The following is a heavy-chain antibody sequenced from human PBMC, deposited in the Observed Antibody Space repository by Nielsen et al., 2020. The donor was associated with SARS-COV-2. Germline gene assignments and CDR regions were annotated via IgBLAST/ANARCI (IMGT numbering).Heavy chain of an antibody. J-gene: IGHJ6*02. Sequence: GGSLRLSCAASGFSISDSGMHWVRQASGRGLEWLGRIRSKSHSYETVYAVSVRDRFTISRDDSENTAYLQMNSLRAEDTAVYYCARDNWGRMDVWGQGTTVTVSS. D-gene: IGHD7-27*01. CDR1: GFSISDSG. CDR2: IRSKSHSYET. CDR3: ARDNWGRMDV. V-gene: IGHV3-73*01.